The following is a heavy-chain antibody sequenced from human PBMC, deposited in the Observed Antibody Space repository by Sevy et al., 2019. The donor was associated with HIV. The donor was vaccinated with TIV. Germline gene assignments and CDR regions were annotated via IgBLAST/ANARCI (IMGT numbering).Heavy chain of an antibody. CDR3: AKTREYYQCKSGYLDF. D-gene: IGHD3-3*01. Sequence: ASVKVSCKFSGYTLTEFSTHWVRQAPGKGLEWMGRFDPENGETIYAQKFQGRVTLTEDTSTDTAYMELRSLKSEDTAVYYCAKTREYYQCKSGYLDFWGQGTLVTVSS. CDR1: GYTLTEFS. CDR2: FDPENGET. J-gene: IGHJ4*02. V-gene: IGHV1-24*01.